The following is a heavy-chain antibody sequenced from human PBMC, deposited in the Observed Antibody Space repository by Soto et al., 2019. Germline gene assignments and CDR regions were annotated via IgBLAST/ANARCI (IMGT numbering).Heavy chain of an antibody. CDR3: ARDKAATVTTNWFDP. J-gene: IGHJ5*02. CDR1: GGTFSSYA. D-gene: IGHD4-17*01. V-gene: IGHV1-69*01. CDR2: IIPIFGTA. Sequence: QVQLVQSGAEVKKPGSSVKVSCKASGGTFSSYAISWVRQAPGQGLEWMGGIIPIFGTANYAQKLQGRVTITADESTSTAYMELSSLRSEDTAVYYCARDKAATVTTNWFDPWGQGTLVTVSS.